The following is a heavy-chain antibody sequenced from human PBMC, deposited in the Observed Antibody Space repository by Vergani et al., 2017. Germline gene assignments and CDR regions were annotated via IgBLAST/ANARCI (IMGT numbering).Heavy chain of an antibody. J-gene: IGHJ6*02. CDR2: TWYDGNNK. Sequence: QVQLVESGGGVVQPGRSLRLSCAASGFTFNHYGMHWVRQAPGKGLEWGAVTWYDGNNKQYADSVKGRFTISRDNSKSTMYLQMNSLRDEDTGLYYCARDRKELRSHDQEYYYCGMDVWGQGTAVTVSS. CDR3: ARDRKELRSHDQEYYYCGMDV. V-gene: IGHV3-33*01. D-gene: IGHD7-27*01. CDR1: GFTFNHYG.